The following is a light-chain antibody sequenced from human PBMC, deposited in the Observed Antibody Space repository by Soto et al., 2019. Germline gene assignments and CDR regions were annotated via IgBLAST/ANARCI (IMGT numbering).Light chain of an antibody. Sequence: DIQMTQSPSTLSASVGDRVTITCRASQSISSWLAWYQQKPGKAPKLLIYDASSLESGVPSRFSGSGSGTEFTLTISSLKPDDFATYYCQQSNSYSWTFGQGTKV. CDR3: QQSNSYSWT. CDR1: QSISSW. J-gene: IGKJ1*01. V-gene: IGKV1-5*01. CDR2: DAS.